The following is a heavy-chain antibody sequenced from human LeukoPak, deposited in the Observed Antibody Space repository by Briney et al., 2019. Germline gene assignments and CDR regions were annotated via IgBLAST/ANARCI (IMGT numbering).Heavy chain of an antibody. J-gene: IGHJ6*02. CDR3: ARELMVRGDHYGMDV. Sequence: PGGSLRLSCAASGFPFSSYSMTWVRQATGKGLEWVSAIGTAGDTYYPGSVKGRFTISRENAKNSLYLQMNSLRAEDTAVYYCARELMVRGDHYGMDVWGQGTTVTVSS. V-gene: IGHV3-13*01. D-gene: IGHD3-10*01. CDR1: GFPFSSYS. CDR2: IGTAGDT.